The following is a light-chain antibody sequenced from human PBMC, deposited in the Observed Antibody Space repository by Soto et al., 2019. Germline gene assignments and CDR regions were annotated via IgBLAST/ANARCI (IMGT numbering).Light chain of an antibody. J-gene: IGLJ3*02. CDR1: NSDVGYYNY. Sequence: QSVLTQPASVSGSPGQSITISCTGTNSDVGYYNYVSWYQQHPGKAPKLMIYEVINRPSGVSNRFSGSKSGNTASLTISGLQAEDEADYYCSSYTISSTWVFGGGTKLTVL. CDR2: EVI. CDR3: SSYTISSTWV. V-gene: IGLV2-14*01.